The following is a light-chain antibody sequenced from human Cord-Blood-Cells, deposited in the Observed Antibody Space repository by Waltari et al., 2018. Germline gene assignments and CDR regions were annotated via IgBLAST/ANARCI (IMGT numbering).Light chain of an antibody. Sequence: QSALTQPASVSGSPGQSITISCNGTSRDVGGYNSVSWYQQHPGKAPKLMIYDVSNRPSGVSNRFSGSKSGNTASLTISGLQAEDEADYYCSSYTSSSTWVFGGGTKLTVL. CDR3: SSYTSSSTWV. CDR2: DVS. V-gene: IGLV2-14*01. CDR1: SRDVGGYNS. J-gene: IGLJ3*02.